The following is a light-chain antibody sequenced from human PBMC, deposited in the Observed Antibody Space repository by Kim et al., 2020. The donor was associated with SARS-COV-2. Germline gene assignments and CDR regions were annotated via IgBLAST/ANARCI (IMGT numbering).Light chain of an antibody. J-gene: IGKJ2*03. V-gene: IGKV4-1*01. CDR3: QQYHSVPRGSYS. CDR1: QSVLYSSNNKNY. Sequence: INCKASQSVLYSSNNKNYVAWFQKKPGQPPKPLIDWASTRESGVPDRFSGSGSGTDFTLTISSLQAEEVAVYYCQQYHSVPRGSYSFGQGTKLEIK. CDR2: WAS.